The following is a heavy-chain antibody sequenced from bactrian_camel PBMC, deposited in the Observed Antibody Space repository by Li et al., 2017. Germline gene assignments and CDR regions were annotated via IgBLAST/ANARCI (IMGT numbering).Heavy chain of an antibody. V-gene: IGHV3S26*01. CDR2: LDSDGVA. Sequence: HVQLVESGGGSVQAGGSLTLFCVITGLSFKSWCMARFRQTPGQEREGVASLDSDGVASYADAVKGRVTVSRDNAANTLYLQMNELKPEDSAMYYCAVTEVPASATIVTVSDFYLNPGDFGFWGQGTQVTVS. J-gene: IGHJ6*01. D-gene: IGHD2*01. CDR1: GLSFKSWC. CDR3: AVTEVPASATIVTVSDFYLNPGDFGF.